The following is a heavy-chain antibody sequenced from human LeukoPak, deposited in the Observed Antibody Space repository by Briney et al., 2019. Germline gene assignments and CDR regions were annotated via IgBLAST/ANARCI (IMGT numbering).Heavy chain of an antibody. J-gene: IGHJ4*02. CDR1: GFTFSSYW. CDR2: INSDGSST. D-gene: IGHD3-10*01. CDR3: AKMAPRITMVRGDFDY. V-gene: IGHV3-74*01. Sequence: RPGGSLRLSCAASGFTFSSYWMHWVRQAPGKGLVWVSRINSDGSSTNYADSVKGRFTISRDNAKNTMYLQMNSLRAEDTAVYYCAKMAPRITMVRGDFDYWGQGTLVTVSS.